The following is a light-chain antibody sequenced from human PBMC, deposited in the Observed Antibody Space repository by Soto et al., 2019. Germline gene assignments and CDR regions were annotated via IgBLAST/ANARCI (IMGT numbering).Light chain of an antibody. Sequence: DIQMTQSPSSLSASVGDRVTITCRASQSVRTYLNWYQRKPGKATKALIYGASALQSGVPSRFSGSGSGTDFTLTVSSLQPEDFATYHCQQSFTTPYTFGQGTKLEIK. J-gene: IGKJ2*01. V-gene: IGKV1-39*01. CDR2: GAS. CDR1: QSVRTY. CDR3: QQSFTTPYT.